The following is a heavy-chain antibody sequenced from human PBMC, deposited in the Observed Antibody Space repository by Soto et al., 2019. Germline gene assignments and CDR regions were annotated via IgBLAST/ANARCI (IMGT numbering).Heavy chain of an antibody. CDR3: ARGSGTSYVY. CDR1: GFPFSGYW. Sequence: GGSLILSSAASGFPFSGYWMSWVRQDTGKGLEWVANIRQDGSEKYYVDSVKGRFTISRDNTKNSLFLQMNSLRAEDTAVYYYARGSGTSYVYWGQGTLVTVSS. CDR2: IRQDGSEK. J-gene: IGHJ4*02. D-gene: IGHD1-26*01. V-gene: IGHV3-7*04.